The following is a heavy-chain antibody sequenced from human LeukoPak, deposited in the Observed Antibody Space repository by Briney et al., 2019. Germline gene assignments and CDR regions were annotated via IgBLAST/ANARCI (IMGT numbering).Heavy chain of an antibody. CDR3: ARDRVELWLLEGVDY. CDR1: GFTFSDYY. J-gene: IGHJ4*02. V-gene: IGHV3-11*01. D-gene: IGHD5-18*01. Sequence: GGSLRLSCAASGFTFSDYYMSWIRQAPGKGLEWVSYISSSGSTIYYADSVKGRFTISRDNAKNSLYLQMNSLRAEETAVYYCARDRVELWLLEGVDYWGQGTLVTVSS. CDR2: ISSSGSTI.